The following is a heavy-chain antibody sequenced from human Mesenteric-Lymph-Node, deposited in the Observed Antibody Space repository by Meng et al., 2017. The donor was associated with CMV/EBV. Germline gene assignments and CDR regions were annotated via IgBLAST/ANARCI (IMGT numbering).Heavy chain of an antibody. D-gene: IGHD3-16*01. CDR3: ARYWGSFYYYGGVDV. V-gene: IGHV3-11*01. CDR2: ISSGGASL. CDR1: GFRFRDYY. J-gene: IGHJ6*02. Sequence: GESLKISCVVSGFRFRDYYIIWIRQVPGKGLEYVSYISSGGASLDYADSVRGRFTIHRDNDRNLVYLEMRSLRVEDTATYFCARYWGSFYYYGGVDVWGQGTTVTVSS.